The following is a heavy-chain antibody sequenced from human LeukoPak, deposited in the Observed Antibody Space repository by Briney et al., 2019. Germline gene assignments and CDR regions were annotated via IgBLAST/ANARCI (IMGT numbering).Heavy chain of an antibody. CDR1: GFTFSSYA. CDR2: ISGSGGST. J-gene: IGHJ4*02. CDR3: AKSAYYGSGSYVLNYFDY. V-gene: IGHV3-23*01. Sequence: GGSLRLSCAASGFTFSSYAMSWVRQAPGKGLEWVSAISGSGGSTYYADSVKGRFTISRDNSKNTLYLQMNSLRAEDTAVYYCAKSAYYGSGSYVLNYFDYWGQGTLVTVSS. D-gene: IGHD3-10*01.